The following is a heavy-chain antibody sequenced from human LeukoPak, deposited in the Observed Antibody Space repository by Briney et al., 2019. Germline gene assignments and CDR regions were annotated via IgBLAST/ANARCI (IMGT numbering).Heavy chain of an antibody. CDR2: INSDGSST. CDR3: ARPGRNGYYNY. D-gene: IGHD3-3*01. J-gene: IGHJ4*02. CDR1: GFTFSSYW. Sequence: GGSLRLSCAASGFTFSSYWMHWVRQAPGNGLVWVSRINSDGSSTSYADSVKGRFTISRDNAKNTLYLQMNSLRAEDTAVYYCARPGRNGYYNYWGQGTLVTVSS. V-gene: IGHV3-74*01.